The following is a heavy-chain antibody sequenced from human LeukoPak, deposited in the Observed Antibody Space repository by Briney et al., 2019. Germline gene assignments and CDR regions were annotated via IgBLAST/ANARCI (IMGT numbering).Heavy chain of an antibody. D-gene: IGHD6-25*01. V-gene: IGHV3-7*01. CDR3: GRLTPGQRCLFY. Sequence: GGSLRLSCAATGFTFSSSWMSWVRQAPGKGLEWVANIKEDGSETYYVDSVKGRFTISRDNAQNSLYLQMNSLRAEDTAVYYCGRLTPGQRCLFYWGQGTLVTVSS. CDR2: IKEDGSET. CDR1: GFTFSSSW. J-gene: IGHJ4*02.